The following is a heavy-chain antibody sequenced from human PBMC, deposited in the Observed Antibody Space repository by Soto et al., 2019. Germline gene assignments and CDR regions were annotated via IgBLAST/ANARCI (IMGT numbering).Heavy chain of an antibody. V-gene: IGHV1-69*01. CDR3: AGGETYLGV. D-gene: IGHD3-16*01. Sequence: QVQLVQSGAEVKKPGSSVKVSCKTSRDTFNKYAFNWVRQAPGQGLEWMRWIIPIFSSRNYAEKFHRRDTITADDSPSPAYMELRSLRFEDTAVYYCAGGETYLGVWGQGTTVTVSS. CDR1: RDTFNKYA. J-gene: IGHJ6*02. CDR2: IIPIFSSR.